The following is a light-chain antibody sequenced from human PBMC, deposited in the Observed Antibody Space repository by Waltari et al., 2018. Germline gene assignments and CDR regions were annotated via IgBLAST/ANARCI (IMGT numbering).Light chain of an antibody. CDR3: CSYAGTYTWV. J-gene: IGLJ3*02. CDR1: RADVGGYNY. V-gene: IGLV2-11*01. Sequence: QSALTQPRSVSGSPGQSVTISCTGTRADVGGYNYVSWYQQHPGKAPKVMIYDVTERATGFPDRFSGSKSGNTASLTISGLQAEDEADYDCCSYAGTYTWVFGGGTKLTVL. CDR2: DVT.